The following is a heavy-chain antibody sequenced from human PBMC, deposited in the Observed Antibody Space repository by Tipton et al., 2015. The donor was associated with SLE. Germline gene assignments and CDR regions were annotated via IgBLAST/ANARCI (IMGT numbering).Heavy chain of an antibody. CDR1: GYSFTSYW. CDR3: ARRSSGWAPGQH. J-gene: IGHJ1*01. CDR2: IDPSDSYT. Sequence: QLVQSGAEVKKPGESLKISCKGSGYSFTSYWIGWVRQMPGKGLEWMGRIDPSDSYTDYSPSFQGHVTISADKSISTAYLQWSSLRSSDTAMYYCARRSSGWAPGQHWGQGTLVTVSS. V-gene: IGHV5-10-1*01. D-gene: IGHD6-19*01.